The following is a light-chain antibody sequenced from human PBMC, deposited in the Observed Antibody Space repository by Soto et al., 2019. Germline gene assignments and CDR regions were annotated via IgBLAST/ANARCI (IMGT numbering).Light chain of an antibody. J-gene: IGKJ5*01. Sequence: DIQMTQSPSTLSGSVGDRVTITCRASQTISSWLAWYQQKTGKAPKILIYKESSLESGVPSRFSGSGSGTELNLTIRRLQPDDFATYYCQQSYSTPITFGQGTRLEIK. CDR2: KES. CDR3: QQSYSTPIT. CDR1: QTISSW. V-gene: IGKV1-5*03.